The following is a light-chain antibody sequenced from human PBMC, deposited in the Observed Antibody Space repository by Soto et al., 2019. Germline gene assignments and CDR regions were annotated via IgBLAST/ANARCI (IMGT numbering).Light chain of an antibody. CDR2: GNT. Sequence: VLTQPPSVSGAPGQRVTISCTGSSSNIGAGYDVHWYQQVPGTAPKLLIYGNTNRPSGVPDRFSGSKSGTSASLAITGLQAEDEADYYCQSYDSSLSAVFGGGTQLTVL. J-gene: IGLJ7*01. CDR3: QSYDSSLSAV. CDR1: SSNIGAGYD. V-gene: IGLV1-40*01.